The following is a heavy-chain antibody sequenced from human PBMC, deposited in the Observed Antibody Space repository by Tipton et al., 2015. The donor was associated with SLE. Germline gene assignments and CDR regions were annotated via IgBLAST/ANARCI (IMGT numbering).Heavy chain of an antibody. CDR3: ARDSGYYDSSGHMWSDAFDI. CDR1: GGSISSYY. V-gene: IGHV4-59*12. CDR2: IYHSGST. D-gene: IGHD3-22*01. J-gene: IGHJ3*02. Sequence: TLSLTCTVSGGSISSYYWSWIRQPPGKGLEWIGSIYHSGSTYYNPSLKSRVTISVDTSKNQFSLKLSSVTAADTAVYYCARDSGYYDSSGHMWSDAFDIWGQGTMVTVSS.